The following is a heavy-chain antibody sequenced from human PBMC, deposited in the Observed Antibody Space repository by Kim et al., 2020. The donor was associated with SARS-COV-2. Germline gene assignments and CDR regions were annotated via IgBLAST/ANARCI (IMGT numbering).Heavy chain of an antibody. J-gene: IGHJ4*02. V-gene: IGHV4-31*03. CDR3: ARVGSGKWFGELLHIDY. CDR1: GGSISSGGYY. Sequence: SETLSLTCTVSGGSISSGGYYWSLIRQHPGKGLEWIGYIYYSGSTYYNPSLKSRVTISVDTSKNQFSLKLSSVTAADTAVYYCARVGSGKWFGELLHIDYWGQGTLVTVSS. D-gene: IGHD3-10*01. CDR2: IYYSGST.